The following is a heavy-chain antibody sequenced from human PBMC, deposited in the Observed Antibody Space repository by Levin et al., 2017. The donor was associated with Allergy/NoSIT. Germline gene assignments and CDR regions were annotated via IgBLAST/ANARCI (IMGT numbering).Heavy chain of an antibody. V-gene: IGHV3-11*01. CDR3: ARAHQYVAATDHYYFYGMDV. Sequence: GGSLRLSCVASGFTFSDYYMTWIRQPPGKGLEWVAYILSSGRTIYYADSVKGRFTVSRDNAEGSLYLQMDSLRAEDTGIYYCARAHQYVAATDHYYFYGMDVWGQGTTVTVSS. CDR2: ILSSGRTI. D-gene: IGHD6-25*01. CDR1: GFTFSDYY. J-gene: IGHJ6*02.